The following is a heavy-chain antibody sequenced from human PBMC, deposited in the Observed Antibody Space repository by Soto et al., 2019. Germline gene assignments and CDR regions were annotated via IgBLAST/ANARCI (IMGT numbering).Heavy chain of an antibody. CDR2: IYYSGST. D-gene: IGHD3-3*01. J-gene: IGHJ4*02. V-gene: IGHV4-39*01. CDR3: ARLYGGGYYSPDY. CDR1: GGSISSSSFF. Sequence: QVQLQESGPGLVKSSETLSLTCTVSGGSISSSSFFWGWIRQPPGRGLEWIGSIYYSGSTYYNPSLKSRVTMSADTSKNQFSLQLRSVTAAVTAVYYCARLYGGGYYSPDYWGQGTLVAVSS.